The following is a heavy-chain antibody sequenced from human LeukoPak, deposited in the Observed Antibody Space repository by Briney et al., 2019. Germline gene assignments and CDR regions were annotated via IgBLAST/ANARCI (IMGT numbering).Heavy chain of an antibody. V-gene: IGHV3-21*01. Sequence: GGSLRLSCAASGFTFSSYSMNWVRQAPGKGLEWVSSISSSSSYIYYADSVKGRFTISRDNAKNSLYLQMNSLRAEDTAVYYCARANSLGNPLDYWGQGTLVTVSS. CDR2: ISSSSSYI. J-gene: IGHJ4*02. CDR1: GFTFSSYS. CDR3: ARANSLGNPLDY. D-gene: IGHD4-23*01.